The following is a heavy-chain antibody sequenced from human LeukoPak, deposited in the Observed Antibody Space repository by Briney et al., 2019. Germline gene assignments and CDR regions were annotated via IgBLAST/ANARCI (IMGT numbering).Heavy chain of an antibody. Sequence: GGSLRLSCAASGFTFSSYWMNWARQAPGKGLEWVSAISGSGGSTYYADSVKGRFTISRDNSKNTLYLQMNSLRAEDTAVYYCAKDLGIVVVPAGYGMDVWGQGTTVTVSS. J-gene: IGHJ6*02. CDR2: ISGSGGST. CDR1: GFTFSSYW. V-gene: IGHV3-23*01. D-gene: IGHD2-2*01. CDR3: AKDLGIVVVPAGYGMDV.